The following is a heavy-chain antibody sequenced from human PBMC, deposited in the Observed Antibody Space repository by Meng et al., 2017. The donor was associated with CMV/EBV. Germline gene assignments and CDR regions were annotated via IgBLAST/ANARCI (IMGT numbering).Heavy chain of an antibody. D-gene: IGHD3-3*01. CDR3: AREIVRSYYDFWSGYYSVPTGAFDI. J-gene: IGHJ3*02. V-gene: IGHV3-11*01. CDR2: ISSSGSTI. Sequence: GESLKISCAASGFTFSDYYMSWIRQAPGKGLEWVSYISSSGSTICYADSVKGRFTISRDNAKNSLYLQMNSLRAEDTAVYYCAREIVRSYYDFWSGYYSVPTGAFDIWGQGTMVTVSS. CDR1: GFTFSDYY.